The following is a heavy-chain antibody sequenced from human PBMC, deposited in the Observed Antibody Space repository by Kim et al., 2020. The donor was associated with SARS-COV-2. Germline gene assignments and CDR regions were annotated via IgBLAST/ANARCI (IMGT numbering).Heavy chain of an antibody. Sequence: ASVKVSCKASGYTFTGYYMHWVRQAPGQGLEWMGWINPNSGGTNYAQKFQGRVTMTRDTSISTAYMELSRLRSDDTAVYYCAREGGIGSGSYSPFDYWGQGTLVTVSS. J-gene: IGHJ4*02. CDR2: INPNSGGT. D-gene: IGHD1-26*01. V-gene: IGHV1-2*02. CDR3: AREGGIGSGSYSPFDY. CDR1: GYTFTGYY.